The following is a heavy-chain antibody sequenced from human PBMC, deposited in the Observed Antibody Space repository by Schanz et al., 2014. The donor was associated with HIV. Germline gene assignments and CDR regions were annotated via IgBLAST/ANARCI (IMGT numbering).Heavy chain of an antibody. CDR3: TSGSFEFGDLLDDYYYDAMDV. CDR2: IIPITGTA. Sequence: QVQLVQSGAEVKMPGSSVKVSCKASGGTFSNYAMTWVRQAPGQGLEWMAGIIPITGTADYAQKFQGRVTITADKSTSTLYLELSSLRSEDTAVYYCTSGSFEFGDLLDDYYYDAMDVWGQGTTVTVSS. V-gene: IGHV1-69*06. D-gene: IGHD3-10*01. J-gene: IGHJ6*02. CDR1: GGTFSNYA.